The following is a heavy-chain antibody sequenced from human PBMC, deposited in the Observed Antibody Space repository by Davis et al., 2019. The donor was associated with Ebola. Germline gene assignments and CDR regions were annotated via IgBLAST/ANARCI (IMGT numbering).Heavy chain of an antibody. CDR3: ARGALIAAAGKGKDFDY. CDR1: GGSFSGYD. J-gene: IGHJ4*02. D-gene: IGHD6-13*01. V-gene: IGHV4-34*01. Sequence: SETLSLTCAVSGGSFSGYDWSWIRQPPGKGLEWIGEINHSGSTNYNPSLKSRVTISVDTSKNQFSLKLSSVTAADTAVYYCARGALIAAAGKGKDFDYWGQGTLVTVSS. CDR2: INHSGST.